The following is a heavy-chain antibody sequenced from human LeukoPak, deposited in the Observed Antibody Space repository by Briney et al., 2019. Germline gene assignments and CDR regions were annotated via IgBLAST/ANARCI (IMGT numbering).Heavy chain of an antibody. CDR3: GRGTATKEINL. CDR1: GFTFNIFG. J-gene: IGHJ4*02. V-gene: IGHV3-30*03. D-gene: IGHD1-1*01. Sequence: GRSLRLSCSASGFTFNIFGMHWVRQAPGRGLEWVAVISHDGAKKHYADSVKGRFTISRDTSKTTLFLQMDSLRVEDTAVYYCGRGTATKEINLWGRGTLVTVPP. CDR2: ISHDGAKK.